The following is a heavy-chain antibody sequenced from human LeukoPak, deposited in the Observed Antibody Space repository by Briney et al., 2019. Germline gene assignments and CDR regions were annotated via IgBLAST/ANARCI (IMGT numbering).Heavy chain of an antibody. D-gene: IGHD2-15*01. Sequence: NPSETLSLTCTVSGGSISSSSYYWGWIRQPPGKGLEWIGSIYYSGSTYYNPSLKSRAAISVDTSKNQFSLKLSSVTAADTAVYYCARDNCSGGSCYLGYYYYGMDVWGQGTTVTVSS. CDR1: GGSISSSSYY. J-gene: IGHJ6*02. V-gene: IGHV4-39*07. CDR3: ARDNCSGGSCYLGYYYYGMDV. CDR2: IYYSGST.